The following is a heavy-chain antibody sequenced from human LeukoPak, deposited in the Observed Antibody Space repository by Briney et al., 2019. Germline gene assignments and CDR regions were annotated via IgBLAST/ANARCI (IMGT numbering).Heavy chain of an antibody. CDR2: IYYSGST. D-gene: IGHD6-13*01. J-gene: IGHJ4*02. CDR1: GGSISSYY. Sequence: SETLSLTCTVSGGSISSYYWSWIRQPPGKGLEWIGYIYYSGSTNYNPSLKSRVTISVDTSKNQFSLKLSSVTAGDTAVYYCARNENSGWFSYWGQGTLVTVSS. CDR3: ARNENSGWFSY. V-gene: IGHV4-59*01.